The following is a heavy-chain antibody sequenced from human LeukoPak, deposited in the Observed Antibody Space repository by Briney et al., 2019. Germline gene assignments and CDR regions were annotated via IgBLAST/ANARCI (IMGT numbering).Heavy chain of an antibody. CDR1: GFTFGDYA. D-gene: IGHD3-10*01. V-gene: IGHV3-49*04. CDR2: IRSKAYGGTT. CDR3: TSYGSGSYWEDY. J-gene: IGHJ4*02. Sequence: GGSLGLSCTASGFTFGDYAMSWVRQAPGKGLEWVGFIRSKAYGGTTEYAASVKGRFTISRDDSKSIAYLQMNSLKTEDTAVYYCTSYGSGSYWEDYWGQGTLVTVSS.